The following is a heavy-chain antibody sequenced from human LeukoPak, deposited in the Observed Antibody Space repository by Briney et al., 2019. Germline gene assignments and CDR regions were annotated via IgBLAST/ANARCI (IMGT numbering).Heavy chain of an antibody. CDR2: IKSKTDGGTT. CDR1: GFTFSNAW. V-gene: IGHV3-15*01. D-gene: IGHD3-10*01. CDR3: TTSYYYGSGSYYVIGYYYYMDV. J-gene: IGHJ6*03. Sequence: PGGSLRLSCAASGFTFSNAWMSWVRQAPGKGLEWVGRIKSKTDGGTTDYAAPVKGRFTISRDDSKNTLYLQMNSLKTEDTAVYYCTTSYYYGSGSYYVIGYYYYMDVWGKGTTVTVSS.